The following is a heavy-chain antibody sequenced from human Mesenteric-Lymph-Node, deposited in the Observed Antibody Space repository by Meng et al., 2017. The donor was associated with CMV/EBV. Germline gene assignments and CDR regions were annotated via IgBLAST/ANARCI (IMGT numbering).Heavy chain of an antibody. D-gene: IGHD3-22*01. CDR2: MNPNSGNT. J-gene: IGHJ6*02. CDR3: ARDRASMIEVIIPGRDGMDV. CDR1: GYTFTSYD. Sequence: ASVKVSCKASGYTFTSYDINWVRQATGQGLEWMGWMNPNSGNTGYAQKFQGRVTMTRNTSISTAYMELSSLRSEDTAVYYCARDRASMIEVIIPGRDGMDVWGQGTTVTVSS. V-gene: IGHV1-8*01.